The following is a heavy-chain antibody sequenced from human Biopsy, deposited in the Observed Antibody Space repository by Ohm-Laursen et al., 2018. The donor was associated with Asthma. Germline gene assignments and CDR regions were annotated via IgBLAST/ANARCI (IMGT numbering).Heavy chain of an antibody. J-gene: IGHJ4*02. CDR2: HDHEEGGT. CDR1: GYSLTDLS. D-gene: IGHD4-17*01. CDR3: ASDFPKDYVRYNFQF. Sequence: ASVQVSCKISGYSLTDLSMHWVRQAPGQGLEWLGGHDHEEGGTVNARRFQGRVTMTEDTSTDTAYMELSSLSSDDTAVYYCASDFPKDYVRYNFQFWGQGTLVTVSS. V-gene: IGHV1-24*01.